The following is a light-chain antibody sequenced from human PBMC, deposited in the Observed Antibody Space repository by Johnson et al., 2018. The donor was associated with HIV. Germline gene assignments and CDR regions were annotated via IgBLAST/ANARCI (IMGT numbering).Light chain of an antibody. CDR1: SSNIGNNY. V-gene: IGLV1-51*01. CDR2: DNN. CDR3: GTWDNSLSANV. Sequence: QSVLTQPPSVSAAPGQKVTISCSGSSSNIGNNYVSWYQQLPGTAPKLLIYDNNKRPSGIPDRFSGSKSGTSATLGITGLQTGDEADYYCGTWDNSLSANVCGTGTKVTVL. J-gene: IGLJ1*01.